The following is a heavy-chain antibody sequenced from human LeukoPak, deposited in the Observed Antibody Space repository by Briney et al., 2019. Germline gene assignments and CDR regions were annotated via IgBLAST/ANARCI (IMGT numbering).Heavy chain of an antibody. Sequence: GGSLRLSCAASGFTFSSYGMHWVRQAPGKGLEWVAVISYDGSNKYYADSVKGRFTISRDNAKNSLYLQMNSLRAEDTAVYYCARGGAYYGSGSYHFDYWGQGTLVTVSS. J-gene: IGHJ4*02. D-gene: IGHD3-10*01. V-gene: IGHV3-30*03. CDR1: GFTFSSYG. CDR3: ARGGAYYGSGSYHFDY. CDR2: ISYDGSNK.